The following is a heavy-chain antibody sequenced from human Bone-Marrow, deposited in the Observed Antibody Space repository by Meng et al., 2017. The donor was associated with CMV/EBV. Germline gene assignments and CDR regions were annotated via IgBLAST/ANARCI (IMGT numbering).Heavy chain of an antibody. CDR3: ARHLYGDEYFLDY. D-gene: IGHD4-17*01. J-gene: IGHJ4*02. V-gene: IGHV3-30*04. Sequence: GGSLRLSCRVSGLKFSDHAMHWVRQDPGKGLEWVAVISYDGSTKYFADSVKGRFTISRDNSRNTLFLQMNSLRPQDTAVYYCARHLYGDEYFLDYWGQGTRVTVSS. CDR1: GLKFSDHA. CDR2: ISYDGSTK.